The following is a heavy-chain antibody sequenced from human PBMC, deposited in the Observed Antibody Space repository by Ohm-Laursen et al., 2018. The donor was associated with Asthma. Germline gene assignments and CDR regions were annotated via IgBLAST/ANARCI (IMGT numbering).Heavy chain of an antibody. J-gene: IGHJ3*02. V-gene: IGHV1-69*13. CDR2: IIPIFGTA. CDR1: GGTFSSYA. Sequence: GASVKVSCNASGGTFSSYAISWVRQAPGQGLEWMGGIIPIFGTANYAQKFQGRVTITADESTSTAYMELSSLRSEDTAVYYCARETDRNAFDIWGQGTMVTVSS. CDR3: ARETDRNAFDI.